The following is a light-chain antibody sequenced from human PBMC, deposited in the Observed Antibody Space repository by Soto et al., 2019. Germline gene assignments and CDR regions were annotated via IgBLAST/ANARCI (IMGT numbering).Light chain of an antibody. CDR2: AAS. CDR1: QGISSY. J-gene: IGKJ4*02. V-gene: IGKV1-9*01. Sequence: DIQLTQSPSFLSASVGDRVTITCRASQGISSYLAWYQQEPGKAAKPLLFAASTLQSGVPSRFSGGGSGTEFTLTISSLQPEDFATYYCQQLKSYPVTFGGGTKVEIK. CDR3: QQLKSYPVT.